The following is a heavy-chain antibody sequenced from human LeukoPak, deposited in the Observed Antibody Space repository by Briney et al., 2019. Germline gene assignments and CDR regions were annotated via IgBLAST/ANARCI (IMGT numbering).Heavy chain of an antibody. CDR1: GYTFTSXX. CDR2: ISAYNGNT. CDR3: ARADVLLWFGELRGDFDY. J-gene: IGHJ4*02. V-gene: IGHV1-18*01. Sequence: ASGYTFTSXXXXXVRQAPGQGXXXXGWISAYNGNTNYAQKLQGRVTMTTDTSTSTAYMELRSLRSDDTAVYYCARADVLLWFGELRGDFDYWGQATLVTVSS. D-gene: IGHD3-10*01.